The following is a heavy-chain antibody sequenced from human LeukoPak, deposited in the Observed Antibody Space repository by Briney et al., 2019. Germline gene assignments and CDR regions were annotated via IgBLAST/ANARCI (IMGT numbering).Heavy chain of an antibody. Sequence: PGGSLRLSCAASGFTFSTYDMNWVRQAPGKGLEWVSYISFSGTNMSYVDSVRGRLTISRDNAKNSLYLQMNSPRAEDTAVYYCARESTVNNWFDPWGQGTLVTVSS. CDR3: ARESTVNNWFDP. V-gene: IGHV3-48*03. CDR1: GFTFSTYD. CDR2: ISFSGTNM. D-gene: IGHD5/OR15-5a*01. J-gene: IGHJ5*02.